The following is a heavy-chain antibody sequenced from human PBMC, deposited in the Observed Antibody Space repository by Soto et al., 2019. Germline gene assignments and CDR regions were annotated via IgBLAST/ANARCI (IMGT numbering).Heavy chain of an antibody. CDR3: ADLTGTHHY. CDR2: IVVGSGNT. J-gene: IGHJ4*02. D-gene: IGHD1-20*01. Sequence: SVKVSCKDSGFTFTSSAVQWVRQACGQGFEWIGWIVVGSGNTNYAQKFQERVSITRDMSTSTAYMELSSIRSEDTAVYYCADLTGTHHYWGQGALVTISS. V-gene: IGHV1-58*01. CDR1: GFTFTSSA.